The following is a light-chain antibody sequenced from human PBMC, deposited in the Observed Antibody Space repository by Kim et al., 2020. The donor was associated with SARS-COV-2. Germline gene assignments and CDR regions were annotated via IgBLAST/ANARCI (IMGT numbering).Light chain of an antibody. CDR2: GAS. J-gene: IGKJ4*01. Sequence: SVSPGDSAPLSCRASQSVSSNLAWYQQKPGQAPRLLVYGASTRATGIPARFSGSGSGTEFTLTISSLQSEDIAVYYCQRYNNWVTFGGGTKVDIK. CDR1: QSVSSN. CDR3: QRYNNWVT. V-gene: IGKV3-15*01.